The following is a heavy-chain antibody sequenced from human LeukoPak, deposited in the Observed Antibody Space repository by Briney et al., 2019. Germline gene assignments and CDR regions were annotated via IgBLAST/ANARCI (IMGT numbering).Heavy chain of an antibody. CDR3: ARTDIVAMSWFDP. CDR2: INPNSGGT. D-gene: IGHD5-12*01. J-gene: IGHJ5*02. Sequence: ASVKVSCKASGYTFTGYYMHWVRQAPGQGLEWMGWINPNSGGTNYAQKFQGRVTMTRDTSISTAYMELSRLRSDDTAVYYCARTDIVAMSWFDPWGQGTLVTVSS. V-gene: IGHV1-2*02. CDR1: GYTFTGYY.